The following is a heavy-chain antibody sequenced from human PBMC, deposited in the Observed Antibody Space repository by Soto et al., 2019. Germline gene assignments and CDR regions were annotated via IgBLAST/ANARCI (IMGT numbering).Heavy chain of an antibody. CDR3: AKGKYDASGSYYNNIDY. CDR2: IKGDGSEK. D-gene: IGHD3-10*01. V-gene: IGHV3-7*03. CDR1: GFIFRSYW. J-gene: IGHJ4*02. Sequence: GGSLRLSCEGSGFIFRSYWMSWVRQAPGKGLEWVANIKGDGSEKKDVDSVKGRFTIYRENAKNLMYLQMNSLRAEDTAVYYCAKGKYDASGSYYNNIDYWGQGTVVTVSS.